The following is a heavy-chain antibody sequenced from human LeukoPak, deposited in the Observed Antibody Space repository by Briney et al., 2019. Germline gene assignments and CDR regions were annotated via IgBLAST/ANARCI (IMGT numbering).Heavy chain of an antibody. CDR1: GRSITGSHW. Sequence: SETLSLTCAVSGRSITGSHWCWWTWVRQPPGKGLEWIGEIYHSGSTNYNPSLKSRLTISLDKTNNQFSLTLTSVTAADTAMYYCATRYSVWPKWGPGTLVTVSS. J-gene: IGHJ4*02. D-gene: IGHD5/OR15-5a*01. CDR2: IYHSGST. V-gene: IGHV4-4*02. CDR3: ATRYSVWPK.